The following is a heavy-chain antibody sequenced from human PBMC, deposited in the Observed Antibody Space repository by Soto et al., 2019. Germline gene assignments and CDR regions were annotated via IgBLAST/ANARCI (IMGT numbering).Heavy chain of an antibody. V-gene: IGHV1-69*13. D-gene: IGHD3-3*01. J-gene: IGHJ5*02. CDR1: GGTFSSYA. CDR2: IIPIFGTA. CDR3: ARGARRLRFFEWLNWFDP. Sequence: ASVKVSCKASGGTFSSYAISWVRQAPGQGLEWMGGIIPIFGTANYAQKFQGRVTITADESTSTAYMELSSLRSEDTAVYYCARGARRLRFFEWLNWFDPWGQGTLVTVSS.